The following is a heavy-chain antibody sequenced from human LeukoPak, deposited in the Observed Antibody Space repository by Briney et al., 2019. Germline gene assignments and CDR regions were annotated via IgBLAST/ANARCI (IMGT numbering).Heavy chain of an antibody. D-gene: IGHD3-10*01. Sequence: GGSLRLSCAASGFTFSSYWMSWVRQAPGKGLEWVSAISGSGGSTYYADSVKGRFTISRDNSKNTLYLQMNSLRAEDTAVYYCAKHAWDMEYYYGSGSYYRDLGAFWYFDYWGQGTLVTVSS. CDR1: GFTFSSYW. J-gene: IGHJ4*02. CDR3: AKHAWDMEYYYGSGSYYRDLGAFWYFDY. V-gene: IGHV3-23*01. CDR2: ISGSGGST.